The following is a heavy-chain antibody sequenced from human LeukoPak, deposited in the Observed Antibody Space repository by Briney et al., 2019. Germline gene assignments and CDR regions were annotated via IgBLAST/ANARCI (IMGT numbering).Heavy chain of an antibody. J-gene: IGHJ4*02. D-gene: IGHD3-22*01. Sequence: SETLSLTCTVSGGSISSYYWGWIRQPPGKGLEWIGCIYYSGSTYYNPSLKSRVTISVDTSKNQFSLKLSSVTAADTAVYYCARQGYYYDSSGYFDYWGQGTLVTVSS. CDR3: ARQGYYYDSSGYFDY. V-gene: IGHV4-39*01. CDR2: IYYSGST. CDR1: GGSISSYY.